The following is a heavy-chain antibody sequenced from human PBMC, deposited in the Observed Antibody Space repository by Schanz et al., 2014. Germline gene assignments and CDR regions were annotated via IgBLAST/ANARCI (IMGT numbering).Heavy chain of an antibody. CDR1: GYSFTTYG. CDR3: AKVDRTRYYAMDV. J-gene: IGHJ6*02. D-gene: IGHD3-9*01. Sequence: QVQLVQSAPEVKKPGASVKVSCKASGYSFTTYGLNWVRQAPGQGPEWMGRIIPILDKTNYAQKFQGRVTMTADKSTSTVYMEVSGLRSEDTAVYYCAKVDRTRYYAMDVWGRGTMVTVSS. CDR2: IIPILDKT. V-gene: IGHV1-69*04.